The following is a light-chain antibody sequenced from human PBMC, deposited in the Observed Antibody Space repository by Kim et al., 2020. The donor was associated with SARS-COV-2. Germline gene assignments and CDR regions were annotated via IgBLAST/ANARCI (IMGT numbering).Light chain of an antibody. V-gene: IGLV10-54*01. J-gene: IGLJ3*02. CDR2: RNN. CDR1: SNNVGDQG. CDR3: SAWDSGLSAWV. Sequence: QAGLTQPPSVSKGLRQTATLTCTGNSNNVGDQGAAWLQQHQGHPPKLLSYRNNNRPSGISERLSASRSGNTASLTITGLQPEDEADYYCSAWDSGLSAWVFGGETQLTVL.